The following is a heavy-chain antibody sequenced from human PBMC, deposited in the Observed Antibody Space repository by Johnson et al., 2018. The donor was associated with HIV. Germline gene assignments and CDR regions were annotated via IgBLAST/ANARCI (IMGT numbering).Heavy chain of an antibody. V-gene: IGHV3-30*02. CDR2: IRYDGSDK. CDR3: AREQATLFFRASGAAFNI. CDR1: GFTFSYHG. D-gene: IGHD3-3*01. Sequence: QMQLVESGGGLVQPGESLRLSCRTFGFTFSYHGMHWVRQAPGKGLEWVAFIRYDGSDKYYGDSVKGRFTISRDNARNSLYLHMNSLRAEDTAVYYCAREQATLFFRASGAAFNIWGQGTTVTVSS. J-gene: IGHJ3*02.